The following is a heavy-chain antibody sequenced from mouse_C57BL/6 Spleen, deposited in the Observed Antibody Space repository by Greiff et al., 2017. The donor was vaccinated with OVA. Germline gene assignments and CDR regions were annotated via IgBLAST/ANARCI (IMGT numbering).Heavy chain of an antibody. CDR1: GYTFTNYW. J-gene: IGHJ1*03. Sequence: QVQLTESGAELVRPGTSVKMSCKASGYTFTNYWIGWAKQRPGHGLEWIGDLFPGGGYTNYNENLKGKATLTADKSSSTAYRQVSSLTSENSAIYYCARRNWYMRYFYVWGTGTTVTVSS. CDR2: LFPGGGYT. CDR3: ARRNWYMRYFYV. D-gene: IGHD4-1*01. V-gene: IGHV1-63*01.